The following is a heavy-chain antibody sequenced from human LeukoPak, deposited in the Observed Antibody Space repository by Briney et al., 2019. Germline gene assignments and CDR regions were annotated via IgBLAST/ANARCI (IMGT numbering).Heavy chain of an antibody. CDR1: GFTFSSYA. Sequence: GGSLRLSCAASGFTFSSYAMSWVRQAPGKGLEWVSAISGSGGSTYYADSVKGRFTISRDNSKNTLYLQMNSLRTEDTAVYYCAKDSVVPAAEPIGYWGQGTLVTVSS. J-gene: IGHJ4*02. CDR3: AKDSVVPAAEPIGY. D-gene: IGHD2-2*01. V-gene: IGHV3-23*01. CDR2: ISGSGGST.